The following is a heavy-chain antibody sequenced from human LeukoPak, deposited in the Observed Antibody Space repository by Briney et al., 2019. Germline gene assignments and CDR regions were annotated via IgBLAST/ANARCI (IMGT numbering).Heavy chain of an antibody. V-gene: IGHV1-69*10. CDR2: IIPILGIA. Sequence: ASVKVSCKASGGTFSSYTISWVRQAPGQGLEWMGGIIPILGIANYAQKFQGRVTITADKSTSTAYMELSSLRSEDTAVYYCARDGDSSIAARGGFDYWGQGTLVTVSS. J-gene: IGHJ4*02. D-gene: IGHD6-6*01. CDR1: GGTFSSYT. CDR3: ARDGDSSIAARGGFDY.